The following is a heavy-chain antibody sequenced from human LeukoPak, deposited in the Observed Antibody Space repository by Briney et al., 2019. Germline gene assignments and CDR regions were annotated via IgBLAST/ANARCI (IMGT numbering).Heavy chain of an antibody. J-gene: IGHJ4*02. CDR3: ARVKRDCSGGSCYSYDY. D-gene: IGHD2-15*01. CDR1: GFTFSNYV. Sequence: GGSLRLSCAASGFTFSNYVMSWVRQAPGKGLEWVSYINHNGEMIFYPDFVKGRFTISRDNAKNSLYLQMNSLRDEDTAVYYCARVKRDCSGGSCYSYDYWGQGTLVTVSS. V-gene: IGHV3-48*02. CDR2: INHNGEMI.